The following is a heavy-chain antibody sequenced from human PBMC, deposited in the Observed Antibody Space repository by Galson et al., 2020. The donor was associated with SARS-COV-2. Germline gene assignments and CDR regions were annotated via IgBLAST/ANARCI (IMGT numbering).Heavy chain of an antibody. CDR3: ARDHPTVTTGEDY. CDR2: IWYDGSNK. CDR1: GFTFSSYG. V-gene: IGHV3-33*01. D-gene: IGHD4-17*01. Sequence: GESLKISCAASGFTFSSYGMHWVRQAPGKGLEWVAVIWYDGSNKYYAESVKGRFTISRDNSKNTLYLQMNSLRAEDTAVYYCARDHPTVTTGEDYWGQGTLVTVSS. J-gene: IGHJ4*02.